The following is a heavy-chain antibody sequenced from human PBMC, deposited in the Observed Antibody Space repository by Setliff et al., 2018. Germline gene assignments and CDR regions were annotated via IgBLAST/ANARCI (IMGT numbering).Heavy chain of an antibody. CDR3: ARVGIYHPDSSGPFDY. D-gene: IGHD3-22*01. V-gene: IGHV4-38-2*01. CDR2: IYHGGRT. Sequence: SETLSLTCAVSGFSISSGYYWGWIRQPPGRGLEWIGNIYHGGRTYYNPLLKSRVTIAVDTSKNQFSLNLASVTGADTAVYYCARVGIYHPDSSGPFDYWGQGALVTVSS. J-gene: IGHJ4*02. CDR1: GFSISSGYY.